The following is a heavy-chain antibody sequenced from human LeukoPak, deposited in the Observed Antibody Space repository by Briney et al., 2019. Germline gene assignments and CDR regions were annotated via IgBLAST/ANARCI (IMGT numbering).Heavy chain of an antibody. D-gene: IGHD6-13*01. CDR1: GGSISSHY. CDR2: IYYSGST. J-gene: IGHJ4*02. V-gene: IGHV4-59*11. Sequence: SETLSLTCTVSGGSISSHYWSWIRQPPGKGLEWIGYIYYSGSTNYNPSLKSRVTISIDTSKNQFSLKLSSVTAADTAVYYCTRATIAPPPYFDFWGQGTLVTVSS. CDR3: TRATIAPPPYFDF.